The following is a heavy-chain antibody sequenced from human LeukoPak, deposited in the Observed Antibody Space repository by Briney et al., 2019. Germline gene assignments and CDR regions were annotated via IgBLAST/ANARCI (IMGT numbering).Heavy chain of an antibody. V-gene: IGHV3-30*02. D-gene: IGHD1-26*01. CDR2: IRYDGKNK. J-gene: IGHJ3*01. Sequence: GGSLRLSCAASGFTLNSYGMHWVRKGPGKGLEWVAFIRYDGKNKYYVDYVKGRFTISRDNSKNTLYLQMNSLRAEDTAVYYCAKNFVGTTGDAFDVWGQGTLVTVSS. CDR3: AKNFVGTTGDAFDV. CDR1: GFTLNSYG.